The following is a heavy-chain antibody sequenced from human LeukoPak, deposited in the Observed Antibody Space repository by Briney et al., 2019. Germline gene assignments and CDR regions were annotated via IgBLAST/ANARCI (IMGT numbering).Heavy chain of an antibody. J-gene: IGHJ6*02. Sequence: GGSLRLSCAASGFTFSNYDIHWVRQAPGKGLECVALISYDGSNEYYADSVKGRFTVSRDNSKNTLYLQMNSLRADDTAVYYCARTMYSSGWPYYYGMDVWGQGTTVTVSS. CDR1: GFTFSNYD. CDR2: ISYDGSNE. V-gene: IGHV3-30-3*01. D-gene: IGHD6-19*01. CDR3: ARTMYSSGWPYYYGMDV.